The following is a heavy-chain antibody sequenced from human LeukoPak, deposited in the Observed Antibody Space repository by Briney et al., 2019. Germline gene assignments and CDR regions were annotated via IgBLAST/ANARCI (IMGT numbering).Heavy chain of an antibody. CDR2: ISGSGGST. CDR1: GFTFTSFG. Sequence: GGTLRLSCAASGFTFTSFGMSWVRQAPGKGLEWVSTISGSGGSTYYADSVKGRFTISRDNSKNTLYLQMNTLRTEDTAVYYCAKASRFGYSYGPREYFYYMDVWGKGTTVTISS. CDR3: AKASRFGYSYGPREYFYYMDV. J-gene: IGHJ6*03. D-gene: IGHD5-18*01. V-gene: IGHV3-23*01.